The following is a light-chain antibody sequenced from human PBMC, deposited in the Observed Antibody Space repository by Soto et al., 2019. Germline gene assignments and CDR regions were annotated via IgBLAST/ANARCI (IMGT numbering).Light chain of an antibody. Sequence: EIVLTQSPGTLSLSPGERATLSCRANQSVSSSYLAWYQQKPGQAPRLLIYDASSRATGIPDRFSGSASGTDFTLTISRLEPEDFAVYYCQQYGSSPRTFGQGTNVEIK. CDR3: QQYGSSPRT. CDR1: QSVSSSY. CDR2: DAS. V-gene: IGKV3-20*01. J-gene: IGKJ1*01.